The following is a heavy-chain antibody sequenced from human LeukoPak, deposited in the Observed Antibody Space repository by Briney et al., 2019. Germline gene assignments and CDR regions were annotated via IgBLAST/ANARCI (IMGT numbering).Heavy chain of an antibody. CDR2: ISSSSSYI. V-gene: IGHV3-21*01. CDR3: ARDYYGSGSYYLDY. J-gene: IGHJ4*02. Sequence: PGGSLRLSCAASGFTFSRYSMNWVRQAPGKGLEWVSSISSSSSYIYYADSVKGRFTISRDNAKNSLYLQMNSLRAEDTAVYYCARDYYGSGSYYLDYWGQGTLVTVSS. D-gene: IGHD3-10*01. CDR1: GFTFSRYS.